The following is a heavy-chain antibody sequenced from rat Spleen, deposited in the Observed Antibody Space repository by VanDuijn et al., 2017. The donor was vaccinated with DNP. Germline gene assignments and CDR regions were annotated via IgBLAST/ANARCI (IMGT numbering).Heavy chain of an antibody. D-gene: IGHD1-12*02. CDR2: ISYSGIT. V-gene: IGHV3-1*01. Sequence: EVQLQESGPGLVKPSQSLSLTCSVTGYSITSNYWGWIRKFPGNKMEWMGYISYSGITGYNPFLKSRISITRDTSKNQFFLQVNSVTTEDTATYYCARSYYDGSYYYGNWGRGVMVTVSS. J-gene: IGHJ2*01. CDR3: ARSYYDGSYYYGN. CDR1: GYSITSNY.